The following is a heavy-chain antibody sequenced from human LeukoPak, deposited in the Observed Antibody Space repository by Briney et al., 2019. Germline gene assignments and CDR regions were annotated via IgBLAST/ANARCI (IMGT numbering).Heavy chain of an antibody. Sequence: SETLSLTCTVSGGSISSGGYYWSWIRQHPGKGLEWIGYIYYSGSTYYNPSHKSRVTISVDTSKNQFSLKLSSVTAADTAVYYCARDMRLRGYSGYDLYYGMDVWGQGTTVTVSS. J-gene: IGHJ6*02. V-gene: IGHV4-31*03. D-gene: IGHD5-12*01. CDR2: IYYSGST. CDR1: GGSISSGGYY. CDR3: ARDMRLRGYSGYDLYYGMDV.